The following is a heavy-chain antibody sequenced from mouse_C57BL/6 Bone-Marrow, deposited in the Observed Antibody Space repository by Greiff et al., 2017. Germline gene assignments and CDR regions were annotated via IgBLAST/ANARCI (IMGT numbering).Heavy chain of an antibody. D-gene: IGHD1-1*01. J-gene: IGHJ3*01. CDR1: GFTFSSYA. CDR2: ISDGGSYT. CDR3: AKGDYYGSVPFAY. Sequence: EVKLVESGGGLVKPGGSLKLSCAASGFTFSSYAMSWVRQTPEKRLEWVATISDGGSYTYYPDNVKGRFTLSRDNAKNNLYLQMSHLKSEDTAMFYFAKGDYYGSVPFAYWGQGTLVTVSA. V-gene: IGHV5-4*03.